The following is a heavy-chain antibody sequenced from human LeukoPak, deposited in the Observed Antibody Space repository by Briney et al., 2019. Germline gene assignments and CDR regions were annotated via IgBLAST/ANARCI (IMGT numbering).Heavy chain of an antibody. J-gene: IGHJ4*02. CDR2: ISSSSSYI. D-gene: IGHD6-13*01. CDR1: GFTFSSYS. V-gene: IGHV3-21*01. CDR3: ASGSSSWAYYFDY. Sequence: GGSLRLPCAASGFTFSSYSMNWVRQAPGKGLEWVSSISSSSSYIYYADSVKGRFTISRDNAKNSLYLQMNSLRAEDTAVYYCASGSSSWAYYFDYWGQGTLVTVSS.